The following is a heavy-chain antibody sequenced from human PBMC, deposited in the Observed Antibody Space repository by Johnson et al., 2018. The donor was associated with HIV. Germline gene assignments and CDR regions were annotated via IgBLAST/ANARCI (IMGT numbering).Heavy chain of an antibody. J-gene: IGHJ3*02. D-gene: IGHD4-11*01. CDR2: ISGSGGST. CDR3: AKDQNSHRAFDI. V-gene: IGHV3-23*04. Sequence: VQLVESGGGLVQPGGSLRLSCAASGFNFSTHAMSWVRQAPGKGLEWVSGISGSGGSTYYADSVKGRFTISRDNSKNTLYMQMNSLRAEDRAVYYWAKDQNSHRAFDIWGQGTMVTVSS. CDR1: GFNFSTHA.